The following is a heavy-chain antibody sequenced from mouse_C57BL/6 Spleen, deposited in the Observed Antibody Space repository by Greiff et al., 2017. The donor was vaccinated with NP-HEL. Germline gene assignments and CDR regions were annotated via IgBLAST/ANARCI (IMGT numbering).Heavy chain of an antibody. J-gene: IGHJ3*01. V-gene: IGHV1-55*01. CDR1: GYTFTSYW. CDR3: ARAEIYYGNFFAY. CDR2: IYPGSGST. D-gene: IGHD2-1*01. Sequence: VQLQQPGAELVKPGASVKMSCKASGYTFTSYWITWVKQRPGQGLEWIGDIYPGSGSTNYNEKFKSKATLTVDTSSSTAYMQLSSLTSEDSAVYYCARAEIYYGNFFAYWGQGTLVTVSA.